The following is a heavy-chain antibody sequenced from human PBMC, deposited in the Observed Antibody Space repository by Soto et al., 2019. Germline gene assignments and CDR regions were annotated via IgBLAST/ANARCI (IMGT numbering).Heavy chain of an antibody. D-gene: IGHD5-18*01. CDR2: ISTDENKT. V-gene: IGHV3-30-3*01. Sequence: SLRLSCASSVFTFRSYHLHWVRQAPGKGLEWVATISTDENKTYYTDSVKGRFTISRDNSKNTLYLQVNSLRAEDTAVYYCARAMDTAMTSKDNWFDPWGQGTLVTVSS. CDR1: VFTFRSYH. J-gene: IGHJ5*02. CDR3: ARAMDTAMTSKDNWFDP.